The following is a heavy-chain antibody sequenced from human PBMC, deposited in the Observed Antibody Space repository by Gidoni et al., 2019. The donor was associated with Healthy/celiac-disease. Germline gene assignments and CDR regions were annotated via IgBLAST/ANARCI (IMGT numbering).Heavy chain of an antibody. V-gene: IGHV4-59*01. CDR3: AGGRRYCSSTSCYMPERKGYYYYYGMDV. CDR1: GGSISSYY. J-gene: IGHJ6*02. CDR2: IYYSGST. Sequence: GTLSLTCTVSGGSISSYYWSWIRQPPGKGLEWIGYIYYSGSTNYNPSLKSRVTISVDTSKNQFSLKLSSVTAADTAVYYCAGGRRYCSSTSCYMPERKGYYYYYGMDVWGQGTTVTVSS. D-gene: IGHD2-2*02.